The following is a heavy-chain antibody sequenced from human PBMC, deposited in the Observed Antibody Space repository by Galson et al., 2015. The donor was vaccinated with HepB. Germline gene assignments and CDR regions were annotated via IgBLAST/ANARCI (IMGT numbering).Heavy chain of an antibody. Sequence: SLRLSCAASGFTFSNYWMHWFRHAPGKGLVWVSRINSDGSSTSYADSVKGRFTISRDNAKNTLYLQMNSLRAEDTAVYYCARVAGYSSGWYDYRGQGTLVTVSS. CDR2: INSDGSST. J-gene: IGHJ4*02. CDR3: ARVAGYSSGWYDY. D-gene: IGHD6-19*01. V-gene: IGHV3-74*01. CDR1: GFTFSNYW.